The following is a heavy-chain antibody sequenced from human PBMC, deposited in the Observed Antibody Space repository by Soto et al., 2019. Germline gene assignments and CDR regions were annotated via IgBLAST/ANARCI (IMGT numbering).Heavy chain of an antibody. CDR1: GGSISSYC. CDR2: IYYSGST. D-gene: IGHD3-9*01. CDR3: ARNLRYFDWLSKPYGMDV. Sequence: SSETLSLTCSVSGGSISSYCWSWIRQPPGKGLEWIGYIYYSGSTNYNPSLKSRVTISVDTSKNQLSLELNSVTAADTAVYYCARNLRYFDWLSKPYGMDVWGQGTTVSVSS. V-gene: IGHV4-59*01. J-gene: IGHJ6*02.